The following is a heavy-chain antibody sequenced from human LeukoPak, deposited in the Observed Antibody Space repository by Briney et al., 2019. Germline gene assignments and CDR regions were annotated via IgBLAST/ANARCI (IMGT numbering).Heavy chain of an antibody. J-gene: IGHJ4*02. CDR1: GGSISSSNW. CDR2: IYHSGST. D-gene: IGHD6-13*01. V-gene: IGHV4-4*02. CDR3: ARDTPGAAAGHFDY. Sequence: SETLSLTCAVSGGSISSSNWWSWVRQPPGKGLEWIGEIYHSGSTNYNPSLKSRVTISVDKSKNQFSLKLSSVTAADTAVYYCARDTPGAAAGHFDYWGQGTLGTVSS.